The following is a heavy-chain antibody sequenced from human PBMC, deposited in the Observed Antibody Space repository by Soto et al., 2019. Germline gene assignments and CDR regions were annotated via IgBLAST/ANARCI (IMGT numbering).Heavy chain of an antibody. CDR1: GFTFSRYC. CDR3: AKGHNSAWYGTLDY. J-gene: IGHJ4*02. V-gene: IGHV3-30*18. CDR2: ISYDGSNK. Sequence: PGGSLRLSCPASGFTFSRYCMHWVRQAPGKGLEWVAIISYDGSNKYSADSVEGRFSISRDNSKNTLYLQMNSLGAEDTAVYDWAKGHNSAWYGTLDYWGQGTPVTVSS. D-gene: IGHD6-19*01.